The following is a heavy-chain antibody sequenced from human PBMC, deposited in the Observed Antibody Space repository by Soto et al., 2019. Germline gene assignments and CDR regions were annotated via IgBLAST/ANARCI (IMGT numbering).Heavy chain of an antibody. D-gene: IGHD4-17*01. CDR2: TYPGDSDT. Sequence: GESLKISCKGSGYSFTSYWIGWVRQMPGKGLEWMGITYPGDSDTRYSPPFQGQVTISADRSISTAYLQWSSLKASDTAMYYCARHPNGDYDVMDVWGRGTTVTVSS. V-gene: IGHV5-51*01. J-gene: IGHJ6*02. CDR1: GYSFTSYW. CDR3: ARHPNGDYDVMDV.